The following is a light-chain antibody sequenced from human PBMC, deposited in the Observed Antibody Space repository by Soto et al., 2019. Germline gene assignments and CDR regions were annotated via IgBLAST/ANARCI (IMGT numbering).Light chain of an antibody. J-gene: IGLJ1*01. CDR3: SAYAGSNNFV. V-gene: IGLV2-8*01. Sequence: QSALTQPPSAPRSPGQSATISCTGTSSDVGDNYVSWYQQHLGKAPKLIIYEVSQRPSGVPDRFSGSKSGNTASLTVSGLQTEDEADYYCSAYAGSNNFVFGSGTKVTVL. CDR2: EVS. CDR1: SSDVGDNY.